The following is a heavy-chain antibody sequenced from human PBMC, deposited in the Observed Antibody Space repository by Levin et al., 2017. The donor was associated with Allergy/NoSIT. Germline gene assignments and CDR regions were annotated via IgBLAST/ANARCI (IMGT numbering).Heavy chain of an antibody. J-gene: IGHJ1*01. CDR1: GVSVSSGTYH. Sequence: SETLSLTCSVSGVSVSSGTYHWCWIRQPPGKGLEWIGCFSDTGDTNGSPSLNSPVTISIDTSKNQLSLRLRSVTAADTAVYFCAAYYRGYGGKGSWGQGTLVTVSS. V-gene: IGHV4-61*01. CDR3: AAYYRGYGGKGS. D-gene: IGHD4-23*01. CDR2: FSDTGDT.